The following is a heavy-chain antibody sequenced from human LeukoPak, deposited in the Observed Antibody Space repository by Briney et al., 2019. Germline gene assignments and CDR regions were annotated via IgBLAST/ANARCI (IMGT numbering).Heavy chain of an antibody. CDR3: AREVGRFLEWLPTYYFDY. Sequence: GGSLRLSCAASGFTFTSHSMNWVRQAPGKGLEWVSSISSSSSYIYYADSVKGRFTISRDNAKNSLYLQMNSLRAEDTAVYYCAREVGRFLEWLPTYYFDYWGQGTLVTVSS. J-gene: IGHJ4*02. D-gene: IGHD3-3*01. CDR1: GFTFTSHS. CDR2: ISSSSSYI. V-gene: IGHV3-21*01.